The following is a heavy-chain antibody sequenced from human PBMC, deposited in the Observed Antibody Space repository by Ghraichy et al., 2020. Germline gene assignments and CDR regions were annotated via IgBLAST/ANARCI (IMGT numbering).Heavy chain of an antibody. D-gene: IGHD5-12*01. Sequence: SLNISCAVSGGSISSGGYSWSWIRQPPGKGLEWIGYIYHSGSTYYNPSLKSRVTISVDRSKNQFSLKLSSVTAADTAVYYCARAVATNRRYGMDVWGQGTTVTVSS. J-gene: IGHJ6*02. CDR1: GGSISSGGYS. CDR2: IYHSGST. CDR3: ARAVATNRRYGMDV. V-gene: IGHV4-30-2*01.